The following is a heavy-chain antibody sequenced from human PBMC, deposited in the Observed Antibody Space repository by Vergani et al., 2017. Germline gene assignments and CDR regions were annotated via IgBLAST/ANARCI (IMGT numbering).Heavy chain of an antibody. CDR3: AKDQAVGDCWSGYYAGKGYFDY. V-gene: IGHV3-23*03. CDR2: IYSGGSST. D-gene: IGHD3-3*01. Sequence: EVQLLESGGGLVQPGGSLRLSCAASGFTFSSYAMSWVRQAPGKGLEWVSVIYSGGSSTYYADSVKGRFTISRDNSKNTLYLQMNSLRAEDTAVYYCAKDQAVGDCWSGYYAGKGYFDYWGQGTLVTVSS. CDR1: GFTFSSYA. J-gene: IGHJ4*02.